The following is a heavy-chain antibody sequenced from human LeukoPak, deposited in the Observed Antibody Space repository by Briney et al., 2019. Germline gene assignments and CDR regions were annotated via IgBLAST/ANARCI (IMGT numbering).Heavy chain of an antibody. Sequence: SQTLSLTCTVSGGPISSGGYYWSWIRQPPGKGLEWIGEINHSGSTNYNPSLKSRVTISVDTSKNQFSLKLSSVTAADTVVYYCARSISGYWGQGTLVTVSS. V-gene: IGHV4-30-2*01. D-gene: IGHD3-3*02. CDR3: ARSISGY. J-gene: IGHJ4*02. CDR1: GGPISSGGYY. CDR2: INHSGST.